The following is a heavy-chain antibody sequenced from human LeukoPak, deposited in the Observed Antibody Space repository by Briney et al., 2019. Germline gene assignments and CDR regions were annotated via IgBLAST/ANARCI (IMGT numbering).Heavy chain of an antibody. CDR2: MYGDMRDI. CDR1: GLTFSNSW. V-gene: IGHV3-74*01. J-gene: IGHJ5*02. D-gene: IGHD5-12*01. Sequence: GGSLRLSCEASGLTFSNSWMHWVRQIPGKGLVWVSRMYGDMRDISYADSVKGGFTISRDNAKNTVYLQMNSMRGEDTAVYYCARDLGLRGSTWGQGTLDTVSS. CDR3: ARDLGLRGST.